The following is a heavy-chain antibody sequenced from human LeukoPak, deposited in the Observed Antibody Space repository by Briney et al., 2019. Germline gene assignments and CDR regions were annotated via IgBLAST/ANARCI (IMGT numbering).Heavy chain of an antibody. V-gene: IGHV4-30-4*08. J-gene: IGHJ4*02. CDR1: GGSISSGDYY. CDR2: IYYSGST. D-gene: IGHD2-15*01. Sequence: SETLSLTCTVSGGSISSGDYYWSWIRQPPGKGLEWIGYIYYSGSTYYNPSLKSRVTISVDTSKNQFSLKMSSVTAADTAVYYCARSAEEGYCSGGSCYPYQVDVYWGQGTLVTVSS. CDR3: ARSAEEGYCSGGSCYPYQVDVY.